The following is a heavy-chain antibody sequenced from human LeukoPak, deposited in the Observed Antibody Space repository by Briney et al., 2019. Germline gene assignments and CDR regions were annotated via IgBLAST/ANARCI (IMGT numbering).Heavy chain of an antibody. Sequence: GESLKISCKGSGYTFTNFWIGWVRQVPGKGLEWMGRIDPSDSYTNYSPSFQGHVTISADKSISTAYLQWSSLKASDTAMYYCARAYGSGSYPEGYWGQGTLVTVSS. D-gene: IGHD3-10*01. CDR2: IDPSDSYT. CDR1: GYTFTNFW. V-gene: IGHV5-10-1*01. CDR3: ARAYGSGSYPEGY. J-gene: IGHJ4*02.